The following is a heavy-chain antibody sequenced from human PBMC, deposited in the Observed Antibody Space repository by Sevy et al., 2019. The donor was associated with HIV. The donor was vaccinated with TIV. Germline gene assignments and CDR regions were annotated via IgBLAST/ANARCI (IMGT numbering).Heavy chain of an antibody. CDR2: IDWDDDK. J-gene: IGHJ4*02. CDR1: GFSLSTSGMC. CDR3: ARGLGYCSGGSCYPAWYFDY. Sequence: SGPTLVKPTQTLTLTCTFSGFSLSTSGMCVSWIRQPPGKALEWLARIDWDDDKYYSTSLKTRLTISKDTSKNQVVLRMTNMDPVDTATYYCARGLGYCSGGSCYPAWYFDYWGQGTLVTVSS. V-gene: IGHV2-70*11. D-gene: IGHD2-15*01.